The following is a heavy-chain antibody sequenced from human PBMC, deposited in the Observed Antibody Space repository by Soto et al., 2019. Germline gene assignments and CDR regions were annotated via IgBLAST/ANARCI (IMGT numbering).Heavy chain of an antibody. CDR2: IWYDGSNI. J-gene: IGHJ3*02. V-gene: IGHV3-33*01. CDR1: GFAFTTFA. Sequence: QVRLVESGGGVVQPGRSLRLSCEASGFAFTTFAMHWVRQCPGKGLEGLAIIWYDGSNIYYGDSVKGRFTISRANSRNKISLQMKSLRVEDTAVYYCARDNSGTPGHDGFDMWGRGTMVTVSS. CDR3: ARDNSGTPGHDGFDM. D-gene: IGHD1-1*01.